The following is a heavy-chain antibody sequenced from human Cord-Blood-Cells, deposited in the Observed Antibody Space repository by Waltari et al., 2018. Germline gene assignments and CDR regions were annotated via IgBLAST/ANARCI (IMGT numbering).Heavy chain of an antibody. CDR3: ASPIYDSSGYYFDY. CDR1: GGSISSSSYY. J-gene: IGHJ4*02. V-gene: IGHV4-39*01. Sequence: QLQLQESGPGLVKPSETLSLTCTVSGGSISSSSYYWGWIRQHPGKGREWIGSIYYRVSPSYHPSLMSRVTISVDTSKNQFSLRLSSVTAADTAVYYCASPIYDSSGYYFDYWGQGTLVTVSS. CDR2: IYYRVSP. D-gene: IGHD3-22*01.